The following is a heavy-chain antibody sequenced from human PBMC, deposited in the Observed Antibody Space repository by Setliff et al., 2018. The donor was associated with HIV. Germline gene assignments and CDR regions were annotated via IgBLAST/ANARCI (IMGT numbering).Heavy chain of an antibody. CDR1: GVSISSSNW. D-gene: IGHD6-19*01. CDR2: VSHSGST. Sequence: PSETLSLTCAVSGVSISSSNWWTWVRQPPGKGLEWIGEVSHSGSTNYNPSLKSRVAISVDKSKNQFSLKLSSVTAADTAVYYCARGKGSGWYLRFDYWGQGTLVTVSS. J-gene: IGHJ4*02. V-gene: IGHV4-4*02. CDR3: ARGKGSGWYLRFDY.